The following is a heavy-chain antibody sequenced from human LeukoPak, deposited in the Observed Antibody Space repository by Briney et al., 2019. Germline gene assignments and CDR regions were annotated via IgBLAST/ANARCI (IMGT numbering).Heavy chain of an antibody. CDR2: IIPIFGTA. CDR3: ASGVGPGGSGSYYAGSFDY. D-gene: IGHD3-10*01. Sequence: GASVKVSCKASGGTFSSYAISWVRQAPGQGLEWMGGIIPIFGTANYAQKFQGRVTITADKSTSTAYMELSSLRSEDTAVYYCASGVGPGGSGSYYAGSFDYWGQGTLVTVSS. J-gene: IGHJ4*02. CDR1: GGTFSSYA. V-gene: IGHV1-69*06.